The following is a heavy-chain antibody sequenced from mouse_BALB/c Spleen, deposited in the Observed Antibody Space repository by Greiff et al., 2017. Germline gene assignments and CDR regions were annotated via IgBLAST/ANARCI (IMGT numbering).Heavy chain of an antibody. CDR3: ERGYNGSRDPYCYAMDY. D-gene: IGHD1-1*01. CDR2: IAPGSGST. Sequence: DLVKPGASVKLSCTASGYTFTSYWLNWIKQRPGQGLEWIGRIAPGSGSTYYNAMFKGQATLPVDTSSSTAYIQLSILSSEDSDVYFCERGYNGSRDPYCYAMDYWGQGTAVTVSS. J-gene: IGHJ4*01. CDR1: GYTFTSYW. V-gene: IGHV1S41*01.